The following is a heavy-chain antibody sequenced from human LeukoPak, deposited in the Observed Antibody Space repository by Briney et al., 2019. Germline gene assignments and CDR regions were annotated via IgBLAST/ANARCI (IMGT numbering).Heavy chain of an antibody. CDR1: GFTFSSYA. CDR3: AKDRRGYSYGFPIDY. D-gene: IGHD5-18*01. V-gene: IGHV3-23*01. Sequence: GGSLRLSRAASGFTFSSYAMSWVRQAPGKGLEWVSAISGSGGSTYYADSVKGRFTISRDNSKNTLYLQMNSLRAEDTAVYYCAKDRRGYSYGFPIDYWGQGTLVTVSS. J-gene: IGHJ4*02. CDR2: ISGSGGST.